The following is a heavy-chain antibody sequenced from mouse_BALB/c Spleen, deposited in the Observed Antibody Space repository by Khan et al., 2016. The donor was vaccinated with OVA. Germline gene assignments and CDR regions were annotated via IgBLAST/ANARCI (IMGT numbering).Heavy chain of an antibody. D-gene: IGHD2-1*01. J-gene: IGHJ3*01. V-gene: IGHV1-9*01. CDR2: ILPGTGTT. Sequence: QVQLQQSGVELMKPGASVKISCKATGYTFRSSWIEWVKQRPGHGLEWIGEILPGTGTTNYSERFKGKATFTADTSSNTAYMHLSSLTSEDSAVYYCARWGPYGNYGAYWGQGTLVTVSA. CDR3: ARWGPYGNYGAY. CDR1: GYTFRSSW.